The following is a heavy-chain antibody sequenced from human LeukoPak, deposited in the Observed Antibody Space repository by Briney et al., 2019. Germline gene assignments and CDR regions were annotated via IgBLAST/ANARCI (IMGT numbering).Heavy chain of an antibody. V-gene: IGHV4-38-2*01. CDR2: IYHSGST. D-gene: IGHD6-13*01. Sequence: PSETLCLTCAVSGYSISSGYYWGWSRQPPGKGVEWIGSIYHSGSTYYNPSLKSRVTISVDTSKNQFSLKLSSVTAADTAVYYCASSSSIAAAGARDYWGQGTLVTVSS. CDR1: GYSISSGYY. J-gene: IGHJ4*02. CDR3: ASSSSIAAAGARDY.